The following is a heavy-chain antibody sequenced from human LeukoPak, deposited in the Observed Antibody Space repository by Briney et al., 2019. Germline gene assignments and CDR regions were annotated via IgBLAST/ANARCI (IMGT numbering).Heavy chain of an antibody. CDR3: ARLVGAPRVPTYYYYYYMDV. Sequence: GASVKVSCKASGYTFTGYYMHWVRQAPGQGLEWMGWINPNSGGTNYAQKLQGRVTMTTDTSTSTAYMELRSLRSDDTAVYYCARLVGAPRVPTYYYYYYMDVWGKGTTVTVSS. J-gene: IGHJ6*03. V-gene: IGHV1-2*02. CDR2: INPNSGGT. D-gene: IGHD1-26*01. CDR1: GYTFTGYY.